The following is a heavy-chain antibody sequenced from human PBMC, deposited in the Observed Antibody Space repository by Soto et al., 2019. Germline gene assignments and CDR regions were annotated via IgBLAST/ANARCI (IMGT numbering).Heavy chain of an antibody. D-gene: IGHD2-8*01. Sequence: VASVKVSCKASGYTFTSYAMHWVRQAPGQRLEWMGWINAGNGNTKYSQKFQGRVTITRDTSASTAYMELSSLRSEDTAVYYCARGGGYCTNGVCPLLVDSGMDVWGQGTTVTVSS. J-gene: IGHJ6*02. V-gene: IGHV1-3*01. CDR3: ARGGGYCTNGVCPLLVDSGMDV. CDR1: GYTFTSYA. CDR2: INAGNGNT.